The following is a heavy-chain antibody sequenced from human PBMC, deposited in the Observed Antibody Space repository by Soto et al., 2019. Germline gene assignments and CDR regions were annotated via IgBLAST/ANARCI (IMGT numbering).Heavy chain of an antibody. CDR3: ARAFGSTMPSLV. CDR2: IYYTGST. J-gene: IGHJ4*02. D-gene: IGHD3-16*01. Sequence: SETLSLTCAVYGGSFSGYYWTWIRQPPGKGLEWIGYIYYTGSTDYNPSLKSRVSMSIDPHKNQFSLNLSSVTAADTAVYYCARAFGSTMPSLVWGQGTLVTVSS. V-gene: IGHV4-59*01. CDR1: GGSFSGYY.